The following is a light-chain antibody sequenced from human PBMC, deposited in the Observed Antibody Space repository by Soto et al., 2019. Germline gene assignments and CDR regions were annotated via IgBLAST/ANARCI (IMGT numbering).Light chain of an antibody. Sequence: DIVMTQSPLSLPVTPGEPASISCRSSQSLLHSNGYNYLDWYLQKPGQSPHLLIYLGSNRASGVPDRFSGSGSGTDFTLKISRVEAGDVGIYYCMQALQTPFTFGPGTTVDIQ. V-gene: IGKV2-28*01. CDR1: QSLLHSNGYNY. CDR3: MQALQTPFT. J-gene: IGKJ3*01. CDR2: LGS.